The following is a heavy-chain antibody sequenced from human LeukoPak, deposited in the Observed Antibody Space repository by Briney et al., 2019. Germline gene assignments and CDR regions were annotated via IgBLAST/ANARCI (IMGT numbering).Heavy chain of an antibody. CDR1: GYTFTSYY. V-gene: IGHV1-46*01. J-gene: IGHJ6*02. CDR3: ARVWAVAEPSDV. D-gene: IGHD6-19*01. CDR2: INPSGGST. Sequence: ASVKVSCKASGYTFTSYYMHWVRQAPGQGLEWMGIINPSGGSTSYAQKFQGRVTMTRDTSTSTVYTELSSLRSEDTAVYYCARVWAVAEPSDVWGQGTTVTVSS.